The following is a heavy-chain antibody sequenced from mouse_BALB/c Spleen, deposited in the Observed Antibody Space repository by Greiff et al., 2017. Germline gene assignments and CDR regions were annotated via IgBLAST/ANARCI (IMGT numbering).Heavy chain of an antibody. Sequence: QVQLKQSGAELAKPGASVKMSCKASGYTFTSYWMHWVKQRPGQGLEWIGYINPSTGYTEYNQKFKDKATLTADKSSSTAYMQLSSLTSEDSAVYYCARRKGLVSYAMDYWGQGTSVTVSS. V-gene: IGHV1-7*01. J-gene: IGHJ4*01. CDR3: ARRKGLVSYAMDY. D-gene: IGHD6-2*01. CDR2: INPSTGYT. CDR1: GYTFTSYW.